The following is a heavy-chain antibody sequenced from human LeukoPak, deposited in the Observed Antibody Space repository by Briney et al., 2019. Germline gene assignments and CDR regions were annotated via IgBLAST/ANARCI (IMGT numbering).Heavy chain of an antibody. Sequence: ASVTVSCKASGYTFTSYGISWVRQAPGQGLEWMGWISAYNGNTNYAQKLQGRVTMTTDTSTSTAYMELRSLRSDDTAVYYCARDLRREYSSGRYTNKPYGMDVWGKGTTVTVSS. CDR2: ISAYNGNT. V-gene: IGHV1-18*04. J-gene: IGHJ6*04. CDR1: GYTFTSYG. CDR3: ARDLRREYSSGRYTNKPYGMDV. D-gene: IGHD6-19*01.